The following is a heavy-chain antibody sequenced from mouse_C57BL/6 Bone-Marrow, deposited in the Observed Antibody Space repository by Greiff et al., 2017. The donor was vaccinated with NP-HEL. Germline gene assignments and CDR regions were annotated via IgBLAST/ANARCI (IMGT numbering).Heavy chain of an antibody. CDR1: GYTFTSYW. D-gene: IGHD1-1*01. J-gene: IGHJ2*01. Sequence: QVQLQQPGAELVMPGASVKLSCKASGYTFTSYWMHWVKQRPGQGLEWIGEIDPSDSYTNYNQKFKGKATLTVDKSSSTAYMELRSLTSEDTAVYYCARGYYGSLYYFDYWGQGTTLTVSS. CDR3: ARGYYGSLYYFDY. V-gene: IGHV1-69*01. CDR2: IDPSDSYT.